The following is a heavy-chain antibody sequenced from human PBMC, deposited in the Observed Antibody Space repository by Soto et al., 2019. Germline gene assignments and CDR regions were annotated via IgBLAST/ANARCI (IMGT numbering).Heavy chain of an antibody. Sequence: EVQLVESGGGLVQSGRSRRLSCVASGFRFDDFAMHWVRQAPGKGLEWVSSIDWNSGSTAYADSVKGRFTIFRDNARNSLDLPLNSLRVEDTASYYCVKGRGSYFVYFGLDVWGPGTTVTVSS. CDR3: VKGRGSYFVYFGLDV. J-gene: IGHJ6*02. V-gene: IGHV3-9*01. CDR1: GFRFDDFA. D-gene: IGHD1-26*01. CDR2: IDWNSGST.